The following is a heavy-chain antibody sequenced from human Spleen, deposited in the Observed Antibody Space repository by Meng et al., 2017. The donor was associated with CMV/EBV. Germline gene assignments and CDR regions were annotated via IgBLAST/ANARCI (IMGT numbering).Heavy chain of an antibody. V-gene: IGHV4-59*08. CDR2: IYYSGST. Sequence: RPRSGDPIRNYYWSWIRQPPGKGLEWIGYIYYSGSTEYNPSLKSRVSISMDTSKKQFSLRLSSVTAADTAVYYCARHDGIARWFDHWGQGTLVTVSS. CDR1: GDPIRNYY. CDR3: ARHDGIARWFDH. J-gene: IGHJ5*02.